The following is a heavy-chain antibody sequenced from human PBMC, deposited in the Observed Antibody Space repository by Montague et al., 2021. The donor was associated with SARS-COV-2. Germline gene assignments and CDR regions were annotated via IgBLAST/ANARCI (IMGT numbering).Heavy chain of an antibody. Sequence: SETLSLTCTVSGGTMNSYFWSWIRQPPGKGLEWIGYVFWSGSTXXXPSXXXRVTISVDTSNYQLSLTLTSMTAADTAVYYCARETTSYSHESSGAFHIWGQGTLVTVSS. CDR2: VFWSGST. J-gene: IGHJ3*02. V-gene: IGHV4-59*01. CDR1: GGTMNSYF. D-gene: IGHD3-22*01. CDR3: ARETTSYSHESSGAFHI.